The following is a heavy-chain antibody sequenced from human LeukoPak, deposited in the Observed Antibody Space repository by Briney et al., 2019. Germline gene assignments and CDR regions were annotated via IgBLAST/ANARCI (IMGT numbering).Heavy chain of an antibody. CDR1: GGTFSSYA. D-gene: IGHD3-22*01. Sequence: ASVKVSCKASGGTFSSYAISWVRQAPGQGLEWMGIINPGGGATTYAQRFQGRVTMTRDTSTSTVYMELSSLRSEDTAVYYCARAWFYDSGGYVPLGFDYWGQGTLVTVSS. J-gene: IGHJ4*02. CDR2: INPGGGAT. V-gene: IGHV1-46*01. CDR3: ARAWFYDSGGYVPLGFDY.